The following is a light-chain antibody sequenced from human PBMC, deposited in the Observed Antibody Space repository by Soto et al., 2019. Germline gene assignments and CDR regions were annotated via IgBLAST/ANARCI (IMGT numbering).Light chain of an antibody. CDR2: AAS. Sequence: ALRMTQPPSSFSASTGDRVTITCRASQGISSYLAWYQQKPGKAPKLLIYAASTLQSGVPSRFSGSGSGTDFTLTISCLQSEDFATYYCQQYYSYPTFGQGTRLEIK. CDR1: QGISSY. J-gene: IGKJ5*01. V-gene: IGKV1-8*01. CDR3: QQYYSYPT.